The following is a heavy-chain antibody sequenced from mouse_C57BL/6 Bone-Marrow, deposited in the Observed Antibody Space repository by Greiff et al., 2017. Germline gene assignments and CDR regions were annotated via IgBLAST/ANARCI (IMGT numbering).Heavy chain of an antibody. J-gene: IGHJ3*01. CDR1: GYTFTSYW. D-gene: IGHD2-4*01. CDR2: IHPNSGST. Sequence: QVQLQQPGAELVKPGASVKLSCKASGYTFTSYWMHWVKPRPGQGLEWIGMIHPNSGSTNYNEKFKSKATLTVDKSSSTAYMQLSSLTSEDSAVYYCARKDIYYDYDGAWFAYWGQGTLVTVSA. CDR3: ARKDIYYDYDGAWFAY. V-gene: IGHV1-64*01.